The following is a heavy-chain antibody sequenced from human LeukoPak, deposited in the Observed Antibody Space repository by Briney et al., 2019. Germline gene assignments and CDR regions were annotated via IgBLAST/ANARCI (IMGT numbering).Heavy chain of an antibody. J-gene: IGHJ5*02. V-gene: IGHV4-39*07. D-gene: IGHD5-18*01. CDR1: GGSISSSSYY. Sequence: PSETLSLTCTVSGGSISSSSYYWGWIRQPPGKGLEWIGSIYYSGSTYYNPSLKSRVTISVDTSKNQFSLKLSSVTAADTAVYYCARDRGDPQSNSYGYNWFDPWGQGTLVTVSS. CDR3: ARDRGDPQSNSYGYNWFDP. CDR2: IYYSGST.